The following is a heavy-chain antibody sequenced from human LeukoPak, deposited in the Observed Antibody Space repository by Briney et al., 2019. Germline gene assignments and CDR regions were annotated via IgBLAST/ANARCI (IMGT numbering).Heavy chain of an antibody. Sequence: ASVNVSFTASGYTFTSYYMHWVGQAPGQGREWMGIINPTGGSTAYAQKFQGRVTMTRDTSTSTVYMDLSSLRSEDTAVYYCARAFVSGSYRDYFDYWGQGTLVTASS. D-gene: IGHD1-26*01. J-gene: IGHJ4*02. CDR1: GYTFTSYY. CDR2: INPTGGST. V-gene: IGHV1-46*01. CDR3: ARAFVSGSYRDYFDY.